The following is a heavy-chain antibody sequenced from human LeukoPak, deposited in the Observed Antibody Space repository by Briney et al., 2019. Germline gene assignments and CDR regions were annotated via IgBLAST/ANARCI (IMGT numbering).Heavy chain of an antibody. CDR3: ARDGSSPFSH. D-gene: IGHD1-26*01. Sequence: GGSLRLSCAASGFTFDDYAMHWVRQAPGKGLEWVSGISWNSGGIGYADSVKGRFTISRDNAKNSLYLQMNSLRAEDTAVYYCARDGSSPFSHWGQGTLVTVSS. CDR2: ISWNSGGI. J-gene: IGHJ4*02. CDR1: GFTFDDYA. V-gene: IGHV3-9*01.